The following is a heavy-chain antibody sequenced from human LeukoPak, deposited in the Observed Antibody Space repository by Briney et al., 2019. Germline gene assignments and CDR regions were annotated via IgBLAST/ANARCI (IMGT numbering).Heavy chain of an antibody. J-gene: IGHJ4*02. CDR2: IYSGGST. CDR3: ARAESRPYCTNGVCPVIY. D-gene: IGHD2-8*01. CDR1: GFTVSSNY. Sequence: PGGSLRLSCAASGFTVSSNYMSWVRQAPGKGLEWGSVIYSGGSTYYADSVKGRFTISRDNSKNRLYLQMNSLRAEDTAVYYCARAESRPYCTNGVCPVIYWGQGTLVTVSS. V-gene: IGHV3-66*01.